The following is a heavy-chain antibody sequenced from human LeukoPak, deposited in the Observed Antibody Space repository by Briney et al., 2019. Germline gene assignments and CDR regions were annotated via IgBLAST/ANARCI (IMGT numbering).Heavy chain of an antibody. J-gene: IGHJ4*02. CDR2: INPSGGST. CDR1: GYTFTSYC. V-gene: IGHV1-46*01. D-gene: IGHD1-14*01. Sequence: ASVKVSCKASGYTFTSYCMHWVRQAPGQGLEWMGIINPSGGSTSYAQKLQGRVTMTRDTSTSTVYMELSSLRSEDTAVYYCARQSVTAKSFDYWGQGTLVTVSS. CDR3: ARQSVTAKSFDY.